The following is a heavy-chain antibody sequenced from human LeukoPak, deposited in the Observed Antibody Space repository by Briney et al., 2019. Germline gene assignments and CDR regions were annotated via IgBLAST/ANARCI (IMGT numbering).Heavy chain of an antibody. CDR3: ASFGPYYYGSGSYYKNWFDP. J-gene: IGHJ5*02. D-gene: IGHD3-10*01. CDR1: GFTFSSYA. Sequence: PGRSLRLSCAASGFTFSSYAMHWVRQAPGKGLEWVAVISYDGSSKYYADSVKGRFTISRDNSKNTLYLQMNSLRAEDTAVYYCASFGPYYYGSGSYYKNWFDPWGQGTLVTVSS. CDR2: ISYDGSSK. V-gene: IGHV3-30-3*01.